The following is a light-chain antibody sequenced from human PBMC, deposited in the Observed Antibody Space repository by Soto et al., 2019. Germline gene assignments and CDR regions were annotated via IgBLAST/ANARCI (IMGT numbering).Light chain of an antibody. J-gene: IGLJ1*01. CDR1: SSDVGSYNY. CDR3: SSYTSSSTLV. CDR2: DVS. V-gene: IGLV2-14*01. Sequence: QSVLTQPASVSGSPGQSITISCTGTSSDVGSYNYVSWYQQHPGKAPKLMIYDVSNRPSGVSDHFSGSKSGNTASLTISGLQAEDEADYYCSSYTSSSTLVFGSGTKVTVL.